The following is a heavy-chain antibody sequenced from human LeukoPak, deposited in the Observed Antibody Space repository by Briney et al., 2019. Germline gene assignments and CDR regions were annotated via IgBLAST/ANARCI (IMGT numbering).Heavy chain of an antibody. CDR2: INHSGST. V-gene: IGHV4-34*01. CDR1: GGSFSGYY. D-gene: IGHD1-26*01. Sequence: SETLSLTCAVYGGSFSGYYRSWIRQPPGKGLEWIGEINHSGSTNYNPSLKSRVTISVDTSKNQFSLKLSSVTAADTAVYYCASSPLGDTDYWGQGTLVTVSS. CDR3: ASSPLGDTDY. J-gene: IGHJ4*02.